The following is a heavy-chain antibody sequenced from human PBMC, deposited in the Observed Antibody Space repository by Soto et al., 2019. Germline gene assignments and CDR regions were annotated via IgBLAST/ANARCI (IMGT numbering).Heavy chain of an antibody. CDR1: GGSISSYY. D-gene: IGHD3-22*01. CDR3: ARELLTYYYDSSGSPGSAFDI. J-gene: IGHJ3*02. CDR2: IYYSGST. V-gene: IGHV4-59*01. Sequence: SETLSLTCTVSGGSISSYYWSWIRQPPGKGLEWIGYIYYSGSTNYNPSLKSRVTISVDTSKNQFSLKLSSVTAADTAVYYCARELLTYYYDSSGSPGSAFDIWGQGTMVTVSS.